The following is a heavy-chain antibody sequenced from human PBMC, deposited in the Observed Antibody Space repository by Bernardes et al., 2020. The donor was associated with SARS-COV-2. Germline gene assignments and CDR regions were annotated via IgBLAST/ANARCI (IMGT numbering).Heavy chain of an antibody. D-gene: IGHD3-10*01. J-gene: IGHJ6*02. CDR2: VYSGGST. CDR3: ASVMATWDRGLFSNTYYFYGMDV. CDR1: RLTVSDNY. V-gene: IGHV3-66*01. Sequence: GGSLRLSCAASRLTVSDNYMTWVRQAPGKGLEWVALVYSGGSTYYADSVKGRFTVSRDNSKNTLYLQMNSLRAEDTAVYYCASVMATWDRGLFSNTYYFYGMDVWGQGTTVTVSS.